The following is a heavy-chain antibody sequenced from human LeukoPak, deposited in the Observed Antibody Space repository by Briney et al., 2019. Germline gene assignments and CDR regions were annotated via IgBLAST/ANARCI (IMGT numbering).Heavy chain of an antibody. CDR3: ARSTTYSFLY. D-gene: IGHD2-15*01. CDR1: GFTFSSYW. V-gene: IGHV3-7*01. J-gene: IGHJ4*02. CDR2: INQDGSEK. Sequence: GGSLRLSCAASGFTFSSYWMSWVRQAPGKGLEWVANINQDGSEKDYVDSVRGRFTISRDNAKNSLYLQINSLRDEDTAVYYCARSTTYSFLYWGQGTLVTVSS.